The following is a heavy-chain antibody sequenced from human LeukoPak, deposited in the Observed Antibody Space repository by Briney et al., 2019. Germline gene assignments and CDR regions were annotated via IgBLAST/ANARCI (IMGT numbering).Heavy chain of an antibody. D-gene: IGHD1-26*01. J-gene: IGHJ4*02. CDR2: INTDGSST. Sequence: PGGSLRLSCAASGFTFSSYSMNWVRQAPGKGLVWVSRINTDGSSTDYADSVKGRFTISRDNAKNTLYLQMNSLRAEDTAVYYCARGYSGTYRVDYWGQGTLVTVSS. V-gene: IGHV3-74*01. CDR3: ARGYSGTYRVDY. CDR1: GFTFSSYS.